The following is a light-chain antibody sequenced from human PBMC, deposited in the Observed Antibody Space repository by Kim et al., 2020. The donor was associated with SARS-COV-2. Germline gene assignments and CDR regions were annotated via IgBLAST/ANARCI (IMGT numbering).Light chain of an antibody. CDR3: TSYAGRVM. CDR1: SSDVGDYNF. V-gene: IGLV2-8*01. Sequence: QSALTQPPSASGSPGQSVTISCTGTSSDVGDYNFVSWYQHHPGKAPQLMIYDVTKRASGVPDRFSGSKSGNTASLTVSGLQAEDEADYYCTSYAGRVMFGGGTQLTFL. J-gene: IGLJ3*02. CDR2: DVT.